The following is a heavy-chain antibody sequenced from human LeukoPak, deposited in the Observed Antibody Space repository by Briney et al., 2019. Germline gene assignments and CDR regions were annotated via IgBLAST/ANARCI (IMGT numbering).Heavy chain of an antibody. CDR3: ARDRESESDSEGDY. D-gene: IGHD4-11*01. V-gene: IGHV3-7*01. J-gene: IGHJ4*02. CDR2: IKQGGSEI. Sequence: GGSLRLSCSASGFTFSRFWMSWVRQAPGKGLEYVALIKQGGSEIYHMDSVKGRFTIPRDDATNSLYLQMNSLRVEDTALYYCARDRESESDSEGDYWGQGTLVTVSS. CDR1: GFTFSRFW.